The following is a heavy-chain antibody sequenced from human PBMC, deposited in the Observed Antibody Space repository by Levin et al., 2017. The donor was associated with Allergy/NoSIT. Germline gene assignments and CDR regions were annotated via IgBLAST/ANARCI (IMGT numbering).Heavy chain of an antibody. Sequence: SQTLSLTCTVSGGSIRSYYWSWIRQPAGKGLEWIGRIYTSGSTNYNPSLKSRVTMSVDTSKNQFSLKLSSVTAADTAVYYCARDVLLWFGELSWFDPWGQGTLVTVSS. D-gene: IGHD3-10*01. CDR1: GGSIRSYY. CDR3: ARDVLLWFGELSWFDP. J-gene: IGHJ5*02. CDR2: IYTSGST. V-gene: IGHV4-4*07.